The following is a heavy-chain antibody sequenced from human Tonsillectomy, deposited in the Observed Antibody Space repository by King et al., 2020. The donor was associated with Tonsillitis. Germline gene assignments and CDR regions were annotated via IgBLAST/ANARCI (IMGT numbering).Heavy chain of an antibody. CDR1: GDSLTSGGYF. CDR3: ARNRDYGDYVDF. J-gene: IGHJ4*02. Sequence: VQLQESGPGLVRPSQTLSLICSVSGDSLTSGGYFWCWIRQHPDKGLEWIGSIYHSGPTYHTPSLRSRLFMSVDTSKNQFSLRLTSVTAADTAVYYCARNRDYGDYVDFWGQGTLVAVSS. CDR2: IYHSGPT. V-gene: IGHV4-31*03. D-gene: IGHD4-17*01.